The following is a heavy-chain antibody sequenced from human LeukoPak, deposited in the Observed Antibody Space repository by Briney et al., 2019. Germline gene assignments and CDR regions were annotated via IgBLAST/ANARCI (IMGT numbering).Heavy chain of an antibody. CDR2: ISSSSSYI. V-gene: IGHV3-21*01. J-gene: IGHJ1*01. CDR1: GFPFSSYI. CDR3: ARDWPAIAAAGTIPEYFQH. Sequence: GGSLRLSCAASGFPFSSYILNWVRQAPGKGLEWVSSISSSSSYIYYADSVKGRFTISRDNAKNSLYLQMNNLRSEDTAVYYCARDWPAIAAAGTIPEYFQHWGQGTLVTVSS. D-gene: IGHD6-13*01.